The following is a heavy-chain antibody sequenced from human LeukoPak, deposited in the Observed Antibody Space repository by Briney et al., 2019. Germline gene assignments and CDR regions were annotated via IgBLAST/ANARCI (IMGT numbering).Heavy chain of an antibody. J-gene: IGHJ4*02. V-gene: IGHV1-69*13. D-gene: IGHD3-10*01. Sequence: ASVKVSCKASGGTFSSYAISWVRQAPGQGLEWMGGIIPIFGTANYAQKFQGRVTITAGESTSTAYMELSSLRSEDTAVYYCARGNRRWFGELWDYWGQGTLVTVSS. CDR1: GGTFSSYA. CDR2: IIPIFGTA. CDR3: ARGNRRWFGELWDY.